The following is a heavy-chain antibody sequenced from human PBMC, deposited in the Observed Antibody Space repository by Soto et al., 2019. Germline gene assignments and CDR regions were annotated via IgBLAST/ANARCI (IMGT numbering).Heavy chain of an antibody. J-gene: IGHJ5*02. V-gene: IGHV1-69*13. CDR2: IIPIFGTA. D-gene: IGHD6-13*01. CDR1: GGTFSSHA. Sequence: SVKVSCKASGGTFSSHAISWVRQAPGQGLEWMGGIIPIFGTANYAQKFQGRVTITADESTSTAYMELSSLRSEDTAVYYCARAGGIAAAGTGEDWFDPWGQGTLVPVSS. CDR3: ARAGGIAAAGTGEDWFDP.